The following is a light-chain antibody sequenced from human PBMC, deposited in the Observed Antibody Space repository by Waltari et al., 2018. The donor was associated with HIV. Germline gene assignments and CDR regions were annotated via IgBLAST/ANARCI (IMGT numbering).Light chain of an antibody. Sequence: QSALTQPPSASGSPGQSVTISCTATSSDVGGSTYVSWYQQHPGKAPKLIIYEVNKRPSGVPDRFSGSKSANTASLTVSGLQADDEADYYCNSYAGSNNWVFGGGTKLTVL. J-gene: IGLJ3*02. V-gene: IGLV2-8*01. CDR1: SSDVGGSTY. CDR3: NSYAGSNNWV. CDR2: EVN.